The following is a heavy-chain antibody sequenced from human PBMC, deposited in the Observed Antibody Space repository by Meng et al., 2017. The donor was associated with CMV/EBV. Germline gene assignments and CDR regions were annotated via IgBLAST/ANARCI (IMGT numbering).Heavy chain of an antibody. CDR2: IRSKANSYAT. J-gene: IGHJ4*02. V-gene: IGHV3-73*01. D-gene: IGHD3-22*01. Sequence: GESLKISCAASGFTFSGSAMHWVRQASGKGLEWVGRIRSKANSYATAYAASVKGSFTISRDDSKNTAYLQMNSLKTEDTAVYYCTRQGPHDSSGYYYVVWGQGTLVTVSS. CDR3: TRQGPHDSSGYYYVV. CDR1: GFTFSGSA.